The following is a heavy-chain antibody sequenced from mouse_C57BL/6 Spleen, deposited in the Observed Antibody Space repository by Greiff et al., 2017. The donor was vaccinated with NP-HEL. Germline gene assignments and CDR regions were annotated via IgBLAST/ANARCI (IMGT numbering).Heavy chain of an antibody. Sequence: VQLQQSGPELVKPGASVKISCKASGYAFSSSWMNWVKQRPGKGLEWIGRIYPGDGDTNYNGKFKGKATLTADKSSSTAYMQLSSLTSEDSAVYFCAREAFDYWGQGTTHTVSS. V-gene: IGHV1-82*01. CDR1: GYAFSSSW. CDR2: IYPGDGDT. D-gene: IGHD3-2*02. J-gene: IGHJ2*01. CDR3: AREAFDY.